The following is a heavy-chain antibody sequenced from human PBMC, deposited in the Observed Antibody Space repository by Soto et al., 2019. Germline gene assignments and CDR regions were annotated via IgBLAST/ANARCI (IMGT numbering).Heavy chain of an antibody. CDR1: GGTFSSYA. J-gene: IGHJ6*02. CDR3: ARRKGYEPPIYYYYGMDV. Sequence: GASVKVSCKASGGTFSSYAISWVRQAPGQGLEWMGGIIPIFGTANYAQKFQGRVTTTADESTSTAYMELSSLRSEDTAVYYCARRKGYEPPIYYYYGMDVWGQGTTVTVSS. D-gene: IGHD1-1*01. V-gene: IGHV1-69*13. CDR2: IIPIFGTA.